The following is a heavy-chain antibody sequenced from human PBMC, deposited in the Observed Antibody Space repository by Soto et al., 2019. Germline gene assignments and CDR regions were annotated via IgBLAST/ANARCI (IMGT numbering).Heavy chain of an antibody. V-gene: IGHV2-70*04. CDR2: IDVYDDN. CDR3: ARTQLLWFGELFIYYFDY. CDR1: EFSLRTSGVR. Sequence: SGPALVNSTKTLTLTCSFPEFSLRTSGVRLSWIRQPPGKALGSLARIDVYDDNCYITSLKTRLTITKDTSKNQVVLTMTNMDPVDTATYYCARTQLLWFGELFIYYFDYWGQGTLVTVS. J-gene: IGHJ4*02. D-gene: IGHD3-10*01.